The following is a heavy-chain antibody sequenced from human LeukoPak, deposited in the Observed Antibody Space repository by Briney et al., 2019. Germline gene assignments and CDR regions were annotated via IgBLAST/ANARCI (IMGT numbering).Heavy chain of an antibody. CDR2: INPNSGGT. CDR3: ARGIFPGIAAAGFDP. J-gene: IGHJ5*02. V-gene: IGHV1-2*02. D-gene: IGHD6-13*01. Sequence: GASVKVSCKASGYTFTGYYMHWVRQAPGQGLEWMGWINPNSGGTNYAQKFQGRVTMTRDTSISTAYMELSRLRSDDTAVYYSARGIFPGIAAAGFDPWGQGTLVTVSS. CDR1: GYTFTGYY.